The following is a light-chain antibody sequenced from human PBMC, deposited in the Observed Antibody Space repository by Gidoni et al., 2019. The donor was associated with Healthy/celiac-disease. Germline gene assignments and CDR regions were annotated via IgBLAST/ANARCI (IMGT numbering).Light chain of an antibody. Sequence: EIVLSLSPAPLSLSPGERATLSCRASQSVSSYLAWYQQKPGQAPRHLIYDASNRTTGIPARFSGSGSGTDFTLTISSLEPEDFAVYYCQQRSNWPPLTFXGXTKVEIK. CDR1: QSVSSY. J-gene: IGKJ4*01. V-gene: IGKV3-11*01. CDR3: QQRSNWPPLT. CDR2: DAS.